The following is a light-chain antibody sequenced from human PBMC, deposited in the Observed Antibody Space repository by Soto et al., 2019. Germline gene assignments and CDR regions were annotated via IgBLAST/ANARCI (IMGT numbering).Light chain of an antibody. Sequence: QSALTQPASVSGSPGQSITISCTGTNNDVGGYNFVSWYQQHPGKAPKLMIYEVNNRPSGVSNRFSGSKSDNTASLTISGLQADDEADYYCSSYTTSSTQVFGGGTKLTVL. CDR3: SSYTTSSTQV. CDR2: EVN. V-gene: IGLV2-14*01. CDR1: NNDVGGYNF. J-gene: IGLJ2*01.